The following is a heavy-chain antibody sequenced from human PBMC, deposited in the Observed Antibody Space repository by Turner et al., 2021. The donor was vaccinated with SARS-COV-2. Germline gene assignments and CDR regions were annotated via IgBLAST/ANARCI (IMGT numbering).Heavy chain of an antibody. CDR2: IYYSGST. V-gene: IGHV4-39*01. CDR3: ASPVEVRYYDSSGYYYWRF. CDR1: GGSISSSSYY. J-gene: IGHJ4*02. D-gene: IGHD3-22*01. Sequence: QLQLQESGPGLVKPSETLSLTCTVSGGSISSSSYYWGWIRQPPGKGLEWIGSIYYSGSTYYKPSLKSRVTISVDTSKNQFSLKLSSVTAADTAVYYCASPVEVRYYDSSGYYYWRFWGQGTLVTVSS.